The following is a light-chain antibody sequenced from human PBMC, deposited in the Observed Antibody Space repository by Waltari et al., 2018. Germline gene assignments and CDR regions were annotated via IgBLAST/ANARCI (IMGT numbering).Light chain of an antibody. Sequence: QSALTQPASVSGSPGQSLTISCSGTSGDIGAFNRVSWYQQFAGKAPRLLIYEDPFRPSGISDRFSGAKSGDTASLTISGLQAEDEADYFCLSYTTINTWVFGGGTKVTVL. CDR2: EDP. V-gene: IGLV2-14*01. CDR1: SGDIGAFNR. CDR3: LSYTTINTWV. J-gene: IGLJ3*02.